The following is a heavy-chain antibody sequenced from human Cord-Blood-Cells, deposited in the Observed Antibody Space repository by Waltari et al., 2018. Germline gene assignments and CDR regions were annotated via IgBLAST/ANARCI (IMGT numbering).Heavy chain of an antibody. CDR2: IYCSVST. J-gene: IGHJ4*02. CDR3: ARVEGITSSDFDY. Sequence: QVQLQESGPGLVKPSQTLSLTCTVSDGPISSGYYYWSWIRQPPGKGMEWIGYIYCSVSTYYNPSLKSRVTISVDTAKNQFALKLSSLAAADAAVYYCARVEGITSSDFDYWGQGTLVTVSS. V-gene: IGHV4-30-4*01. CDR1: DGPISSGYYY. D-gene: IGHD3-16*01.